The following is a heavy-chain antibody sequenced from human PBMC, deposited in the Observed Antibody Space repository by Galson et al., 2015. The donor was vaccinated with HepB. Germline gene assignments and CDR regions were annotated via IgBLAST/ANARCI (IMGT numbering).Heavy chain of an antibody. Sequence: SLRLSCAASGFTFSSYSIHWVREAPGKGLEWVAIISHDGRNTYYAYSVKGRFAISRDDSRNTLYLQMNGLRSDDTAVYYWARERGAGWYEGNDYWGQGTRVVVFS. CDR2: ISHDGRNT. V-gene: IGHV3-30*09. CDR1: GFTFSSYS. CDR3: ARERGAGWYEGNDY. J-gene: IGHJ4*02. D-gene: IGHD6-19*01.